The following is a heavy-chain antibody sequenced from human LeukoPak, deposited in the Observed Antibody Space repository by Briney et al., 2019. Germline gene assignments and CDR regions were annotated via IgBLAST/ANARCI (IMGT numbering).Heavy chain of an antibody. CDR2: ISSSGST. CDR3: ARRGSHYYYYMDV. V-gene: IGHV4-61*02. Sequence: SQTLSLTCTVSGDSISSGDYYWSWLRQPAGTGLEWIGRISSSGSTNYNPSLKSRVTISVDTSKNQFSLKLSSVTAADTAVYYCARRGSHYYYYMDVWGKGTTVTISS. CDR1: GDSISSGDYY. J-gene: IGHJ6*03. D-gene: IGHD5-12*01.